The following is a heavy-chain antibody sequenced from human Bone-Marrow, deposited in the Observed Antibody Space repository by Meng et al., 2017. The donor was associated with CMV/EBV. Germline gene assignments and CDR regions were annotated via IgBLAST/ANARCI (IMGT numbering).Heavy chain of an antibody. Sequence: GESLKTSRGAAGFTFSSYLMSWVRQAPGKGLERVSAMSGGVTSTYYADFVKGRFTISRDNSKNTLYLQMNSLRAEDTAVYFCARARVVVPAAHYFDYLGQGTLVTV. CDR1: GFTFSSYL. CDR3: ARARVVVPAAHYFDY. D-gene: IGHD2-2*01. J-gene: IGHJ4*02. V-gene: IGHV3-23*01. CDR2: MSGGVTST.